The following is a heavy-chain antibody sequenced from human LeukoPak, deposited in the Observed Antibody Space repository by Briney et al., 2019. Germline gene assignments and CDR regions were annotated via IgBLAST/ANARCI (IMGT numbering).Heavy chain of an antibody. CDR2: IWYDGNNK. CDR1: GFTFSSYD. CDR3: ATDAGHWFDP. Sequence: GGSLRLSCAASGFTFSSYDMHWVRQAPGKGLEWVAVIWYDGNNKYYADSVEGRFTISRDNSKNTLFLQMNSLRAEDTAVYYCATDAGHWFDPWGQGTLVTVSS. J-gene: IGHJ5*02. V-gene: IGHV3-33*01.